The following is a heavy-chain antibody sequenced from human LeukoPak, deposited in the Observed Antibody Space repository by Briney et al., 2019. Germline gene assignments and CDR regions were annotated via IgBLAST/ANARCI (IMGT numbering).Heavy chain of an antibody. CDR1: GYTFTGYY. Sequence: ASVKVSCKASGYTFTGYYMHWVRQAPGQGLEWMGWINPNSGGTNYAQKFQGRVTMTRDTSISTAYMELSRLRSDDRAVYYCAISIVGATMDAFDIWGQGTMVTVSS. CDR3: AISIVGATMDAFDI. CDR2: INPNSGGT. J-gene: IGHJ3*02. V-gene: IGHV1-2*02. D-gene: IGHD1-26*01.